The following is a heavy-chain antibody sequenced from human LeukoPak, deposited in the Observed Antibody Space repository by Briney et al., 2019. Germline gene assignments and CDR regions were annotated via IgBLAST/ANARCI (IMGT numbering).Heavy chain of an antibody. D-gene: IGHD3-10*01. CDR1: GFTFSTYS. Sequence: GGSLRLSCAASGFTFSTYSMNWVREAPGKGLGWVSFIDTSGSYIYYGDSMKGRFTISRDNAKNSLYLQMSGLRAEDTAVYYCARGRSITLLRGVAMSDGFNIWGQGAMVTVSS. J-gene: IGHJ3*02. CDR3: ARGRSITLLRGVAMSDGFNI. CDR2: IDTSGSYI. V-gene: IGHV3-21*01.